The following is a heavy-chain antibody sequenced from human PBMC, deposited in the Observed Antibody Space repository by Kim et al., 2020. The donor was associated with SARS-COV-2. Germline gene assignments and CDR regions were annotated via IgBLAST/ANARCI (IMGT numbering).Heavy chain of an antibody. CDR3: VRHLYCSCGACQCGPFYC. CDR2: IYPGDSDT. CDR1: GYSFTTHW. V-gene: IGHV5-51*01. Sequence: GESLKISCKASGYSFTTHWIGWVRQMPGKGLEWMGIIYPGDSDTRYSPSFQGHVTISADKSISTAYLQWNSLRASDNAIYYCVRHLYCSCGACQCGPFYCLAHGTLVTVSS. D-gene: IGHD2-15*01. J-gene: IGHJ4*01.